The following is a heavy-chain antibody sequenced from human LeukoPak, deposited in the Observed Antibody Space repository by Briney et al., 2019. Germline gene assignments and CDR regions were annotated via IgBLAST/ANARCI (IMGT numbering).Heavy chain of an antibody. J-gene: IGHJ4*02. D-gene: IGHD5-12*01. Sequence: GGSLRLSCAASGFTFSSYAMSWVRQAPGKGLEWVSAISGGGGSTYYADSVKGRFTISRDNSKNTLYLQMNSLRAEDTAVYYCAKDFVGYGGFDYWGQGTLVTVSS. V-gene: IGHV3-23*01. CDR3: AKDFVGYGGFDY. CDR2: ISGGGGST. CDR1: GFTFSSYA.